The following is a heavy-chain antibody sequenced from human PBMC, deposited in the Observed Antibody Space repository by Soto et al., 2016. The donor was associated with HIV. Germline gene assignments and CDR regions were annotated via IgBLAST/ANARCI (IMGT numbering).Heavy chain of an antibody. CDR1: GGSISSGGYY. J-gene: IGHJ4*02. V-gene: IGHV4-31*03. D-gene: IGHD6-6*01. Sequence: QVQLQESGPGLVKPSQTLSLTCTVSGGSISSGGYYWSWIRQHPGKGLEWIGYIYYSGSTYYNPSLKSRVTISVDTSKNQFSLKLSSVTAADTAVYHYARAGSSTVFFDYVGPGNPGPPSP. CDR2: IYYSGST. CDR3: ARAGSSTVFFDY.